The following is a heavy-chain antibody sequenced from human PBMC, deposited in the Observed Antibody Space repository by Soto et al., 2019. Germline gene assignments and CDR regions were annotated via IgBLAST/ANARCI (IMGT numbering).Heavy chain of an antibody. J-gene: IGHJ4*02. Sequence: HPGGSLRLSCAASGFTFSSYAMSWVRQAPGKGLEWVSAISGSGGSTYYADSVKGRFTISRDNSKNTLYLQMNSLRAEDTAVYYCAKPDLYGDYKFDYWGQGTLVTVSS. V-gene: IGHV3-23*01. CDR3: AKPDLYGDYKFDY. D-gene: IGHD4-17*01. CDR1: GFTFSSYA. CDR2: ISGSGGST.